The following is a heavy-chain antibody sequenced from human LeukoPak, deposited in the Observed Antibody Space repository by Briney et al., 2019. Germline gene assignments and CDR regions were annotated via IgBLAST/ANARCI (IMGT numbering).Heavy chain of an antibody. CDR1: GFTFSSYG. Sequence: GGSLRLSCAASGFTFSSYGMHWVRQAPGKGLEGVAFIRYDGSNKYYADSVKGRFTISRDNSKNTLYLQMNSLRAEDTAVYYCARAVGYNGFLDYWGQGTLVTVSS. V-gene: IGHV3-30*02. J-gene: IGHJ4*02. CDR3: ARAVGYNGFLDY. CDR2: IRYDGSNK. D-gene: IGHD5-24*01.